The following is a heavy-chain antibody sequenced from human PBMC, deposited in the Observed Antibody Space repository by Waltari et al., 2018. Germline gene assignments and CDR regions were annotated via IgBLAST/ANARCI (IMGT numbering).Heavy chain of an antibody. Sequence: QVQLQESVQGLVKPSGTLSLTCAVSGDSISGNYWWSWVRQSPEKGLEWIGQVHHSGKTHYNPSLQSRVTISVDKPKNQFSLNLNSVTAADTAVYYCAGDRAIGLFFDYWGRGTLVTVSS. D-gene: IGHD2-2*01. V-gene: IGHV4-4*02. CDR1: GDSISGNYW. CDR3: AGDRAIGLFFDY. J-gene: IGHJ4*02. CDR2: VHHSGKT.